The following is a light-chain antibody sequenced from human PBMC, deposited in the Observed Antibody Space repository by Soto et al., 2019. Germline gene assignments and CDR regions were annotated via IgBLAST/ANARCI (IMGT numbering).Light chain of an antibody. CDR2: EVS. V-gene: IGLV2-8*01. CDR1: SSDVGGYNY. J-gene: IGLJ1*01. CDR3: TSYSGTNILYV. Sequence: QSVLTQPPSASGSPGQSVTISCTGTSSDVGGYNYVSWYRQHPGKAPKLMIYEVSKRPSGVPDRFSGSKSGNTASLTVSGLQAEDEADYYCTSYSGTNILYVFGTGTKLTVL.